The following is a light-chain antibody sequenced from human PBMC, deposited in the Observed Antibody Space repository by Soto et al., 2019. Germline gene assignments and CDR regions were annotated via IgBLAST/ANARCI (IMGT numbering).Light chain of an antibody. Sequence: DIQMTQSPSTRSASVGDRVTITCRASQSINNWLAWYQQKPGKAPKLLIYKTSSLESGVPSRFSGSGSGTEFTLTISSLQPDDFATYFCQQYSAYPITLGQGTKLEIK. CDR1: QSINNW. V-gene: IGKV1-5*03. CDR3: QQYSAYPIT. J-gene: IGKJ2*01. CDR2: KTS.